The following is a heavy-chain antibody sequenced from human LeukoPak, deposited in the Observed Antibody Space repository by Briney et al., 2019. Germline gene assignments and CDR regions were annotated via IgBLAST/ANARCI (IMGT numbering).Heavy chain of an antibody. CDR3: ARFFRGFGP. CDR2: IYYSGST. CDR1: GGSISSSSYY. J-gene: IGHJ5*02. Sequence: SETLPLTCTVSGGSISSSSYYWGWIRQPPGKGLEWIGYIYYSGSTNYNPSLKSRVTISVDTSKNQFSLKLSSVTAADTAVYYCARFFRGFGPWGQGTLVTVSS. V-gene: IGHV4-61*05.